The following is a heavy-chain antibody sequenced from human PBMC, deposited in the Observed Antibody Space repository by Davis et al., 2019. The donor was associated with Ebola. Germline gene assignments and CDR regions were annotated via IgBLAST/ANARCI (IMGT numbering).Heavy chain of an antibody. J-gene: IGHJ6*02. CDR1: GITFSNNW. Sequence: GGSLRLSCSASGITFSNNWMHWIRQSPGKGLEWMAVIWTDGKTATYADSVKGRLSISRDNSQNTVSLQMNSLRGEDSAIYYCVRGDAYSSSYYYHYGMDVWGQGTTVTVSS. CDR2: IWTDGKTA. D-gene: IGHD6-19*01. V-gene: IGHV3-33*08. CDR3: VRGDAYSSSYYYHYGMDV.